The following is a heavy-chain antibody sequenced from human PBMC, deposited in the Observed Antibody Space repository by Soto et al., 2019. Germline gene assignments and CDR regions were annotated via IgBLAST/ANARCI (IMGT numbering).Heavy chain of an antibody. CDR2: ISAYNGNT. V-gene: IGHV1-18*01. CDR3: ARVAEKSGATTLEFDY. J-gene: IGHJ4*02. D-gene: IGHD1-26*01. Sequence: ASVKVSCKASGYTFTSYGISWVRQAPGQGLEWMGWISAYNGNTNYAQKPQGRVTMTTDTSTSTAYMELRSLRSDDTAVYYCARVAEKSGATTLEFDYWGQGTLVTVSS. CDR1: GYTFTSYG.